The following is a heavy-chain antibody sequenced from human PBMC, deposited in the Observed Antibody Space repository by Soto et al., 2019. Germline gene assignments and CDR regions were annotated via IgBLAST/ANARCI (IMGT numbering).Heavy chain of an antibody. J-gene: IGHJ6*02. CDR1: GFTFSSYS. Sequence: EVQLVESGGGLVKPGGSLTLSCAASGFTFSSYSMNWVRQAPGKGLEWVSSISSSSSYIYYADSVKGRFTISRDNAKNSLYLQMNSLRAEDTAVYYCARVSTAYYYGMDVWGQGTTVTVSS. CDR3: ARVSTAYYYGMDV. V-gene: IGHV3-21*01. CDR2: ISSSSSYI.